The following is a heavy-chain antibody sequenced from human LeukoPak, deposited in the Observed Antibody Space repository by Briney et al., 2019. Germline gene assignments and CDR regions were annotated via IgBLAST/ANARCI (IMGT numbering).Heavy chain of an antibody. CDR3: ARGDRRYGDFGY. CDR1: GGSISSGGYY. Sequence: SETLSLTCTVSGGSISSGGYYWSWIRQHPGKGLEWIGYIYYSGSTYYNPSLKSRVTISLDTSKNQFSLKLTSVTAADTAVYYCARGDRRYGDFGYWGQGTLVTVSS. CDR2: IYYSGST. D-gene: IGHD4-17*01. J-gene: IGHJ4*02. V-gene: IGHV4-31*03.